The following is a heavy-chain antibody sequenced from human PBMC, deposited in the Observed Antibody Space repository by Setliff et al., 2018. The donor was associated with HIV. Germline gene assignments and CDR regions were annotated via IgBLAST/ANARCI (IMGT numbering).Heavy chain of an antibody. V-gene: IGHV3-7*03. CDR3: ARDFVVGHRYDYSRVE. Sequence: GWSLRFSCAGSGFTFSNYYMSWVRQAPGKGLEWVADIKEDGSRKYYVDSVKGRFTISRDNAKNSVYLQMNSLRGEDTAVYYCARDFVVGHRYDYSRVEWGQGTLVTVSS. D-gene: IGHD3-16*01. CDR2: IKEDGSRK. J-gene: IGHJ4*02. CDR1: GFTFSNYY.